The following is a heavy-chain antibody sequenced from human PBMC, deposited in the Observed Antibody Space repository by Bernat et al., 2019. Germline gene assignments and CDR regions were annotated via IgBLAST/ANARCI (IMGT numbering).Heavy chain of an antibody. Sequence: QVQLVQSGAEVKKPGASVKVSCKASGYTFTGYYMHWVRQAPGQGLEWMGWINPNSGGTNYAQKFQGWVTMTRDTYISTAYMELSRLRSDDTAVYYCARKDVLSSWKVRSWFDPWGQGTLVTVSS. D-gene: IGHD2-2*01. V-gene: IGHV1-2*04. CDR1: GYTFTGYY. CDR3: ARKDVLSSWKVRSWFDP. J-gene: IGHJ5*02. CDR2: INPNSGGT.